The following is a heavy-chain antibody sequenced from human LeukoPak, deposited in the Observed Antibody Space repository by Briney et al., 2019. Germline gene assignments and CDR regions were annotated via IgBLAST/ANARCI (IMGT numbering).Heavy chain of an antibody. D-gene: IGHD3-3*01. V-gene: IGHV4-59*01. J-gene: IGHJ6*02. Sequence: SETLSLTCTVSGGSISIYYWSWIRQPPGKGLEWIGYIYYSGSTNYNPSLKSRVTISVDTSKNQFSLKLSSVTAADTAVYYCARFEGFYGMDVWGQGTTVTVSS. CDR1: GGSISIYY. CDR3: ARFEGFYGMDV. CDR2: IYYSGST.